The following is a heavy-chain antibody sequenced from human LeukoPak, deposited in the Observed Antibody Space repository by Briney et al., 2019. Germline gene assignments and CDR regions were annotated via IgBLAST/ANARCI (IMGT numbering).Heavy chain of an antibody. D-gene: IGHD3-9*01. CDR1: GFTFTTYW. Sequence: PGGSLRLSCAASGFTFTTYWMSWVRQAPGKGLEWMANIKQDGSEKYYVDSVKGRFTISRDNAKNSLYLQMNSLRAEDTAVYYCARDYDILTGNTFDYWGQGTLVTVSS. CDR3: ARDYDILTGNTFDY. J-gene: IGHJ4*02. V-gene: IGHV3-7*01. CDR2: IKQDGSEK.